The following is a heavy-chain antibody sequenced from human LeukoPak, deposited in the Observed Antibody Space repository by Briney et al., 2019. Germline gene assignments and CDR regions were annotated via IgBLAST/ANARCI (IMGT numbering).Heavy chain of an antibody. Sequence: ASVKVSCKASGYTGTAYYMHWGRQAPGQGLEWMGWINPNSGGTNYAQKFQGRVTMTRDTSISTAYMELSRLRSDDTAVYYCARTIRGDYVGASWFDPWGQGTLVTVSS. CDR2: INPNSGGT. CDR1: GYTGTAYY. J-gene: IGHJ5*02. V-gene: IGHV1-2*02. CDR3: ARTIRGDYVGASWFDP. D-gene: IGHD4-17*01.